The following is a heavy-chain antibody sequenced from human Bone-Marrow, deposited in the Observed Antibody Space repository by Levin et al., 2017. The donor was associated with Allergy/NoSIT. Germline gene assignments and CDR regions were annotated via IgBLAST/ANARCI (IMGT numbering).Heavy chain of an antibody. J-gene: IGHJ3*02. CDR2: INAGNGNT. CDR1: GYTFTSYA. D-gene: IGHD3-10*01. V-gene: IGHV1-3*01. Sequence: ASVKVSCKASGYTFTSYAMHWVRQAPGQRLEWMGWINAGNGNTKYSQKFQGRVTITRDTSASTAYMELSSLRSEDTAVYYCARDTGGDDAFDIWGQGTMVTVSS. CDR3: ARDTGGDDAFDI.